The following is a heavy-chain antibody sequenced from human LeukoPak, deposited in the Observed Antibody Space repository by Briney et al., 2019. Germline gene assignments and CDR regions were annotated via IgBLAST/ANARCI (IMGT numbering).Heavy chain of an antibody. D-gene: IGHD6-13*01. CDR1: GGSISSYY. CDR3: ARPAIAAAGPNYYFDY. CDR2: IYYSGST. Sequence: SETLSLTCTVSGGSISSYYWSWIRQPPGKGLEWIGSIYYSGSTYHNPSLKSRVTISLDASKNQFSLKLTSVTAADTAVYYCARPAIAAAGPNYYFDYWGQGTLVTVSS. V-gene: IGHV4-59*12. J-gene: IGHJ4*02.